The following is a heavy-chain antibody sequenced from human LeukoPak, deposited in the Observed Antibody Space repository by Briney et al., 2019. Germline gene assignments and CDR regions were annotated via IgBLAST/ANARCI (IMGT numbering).Heavy chain of an antibody. CDR2: ISWNSGFV. Sequence: PGRSLRLSCAASGFTFDDYAMHWVRQAPGKGLEWVSGISWNSGFVGYADSVKGRFTISRDNAKNSLYLQMNSLRAEDMALYYCAKGGDYSTYPLNSYMEVWGKGTTVTVSS. V-gene: IGHV3-9*03. CDR3: AKGGDYSTYPLNSYMEV. J-gene: IGHJ6*03. D-gene: IGHD4-11*01. CDR1: GFTFDDYA.